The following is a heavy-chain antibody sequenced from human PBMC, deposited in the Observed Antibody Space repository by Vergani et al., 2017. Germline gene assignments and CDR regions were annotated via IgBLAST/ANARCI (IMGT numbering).Heavy chain of an antibody. CDR2: IRSKTYGATT. V-gene: IGHV3-49*04. CDR1: GFNFGEYG. Sequence: EVQLVESGGDLVQPGRSLRLSCQTSGFNFGEYGVSWVRQAPGKGLEWIGFIRSKTYGATTEYAASVRGRFTISRDDSRGTVYLQMDRLESADTAVYYCARRIVVEPGIPRVDWLDPWGPGTLVTVSS. CDR3: ARRIVVEPGIPRVDWLDP. D-gene: IGHD2-21*01. J-gene: IGHJ5*02.